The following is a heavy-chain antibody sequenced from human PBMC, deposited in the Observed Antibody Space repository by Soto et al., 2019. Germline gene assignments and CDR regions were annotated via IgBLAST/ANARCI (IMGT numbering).Heavy chain of an antibody. D-gene: IGHD1-1*01. J-gene: IGHJ6*02. Sequence: SVKVSCKASGCTFSSYAISWVRQAPGHGLEWMGGIIPIFGTANYAQKFQGRVTITADESTSTAYMELSSLRSEDTAVYYCARRRDGYNSASGMDVWGQGTTVTVSS. CDR3: ARRRDGYNSASGMDV. V-gene: IGHV1-69*13. CDR2: IIPIFGTA. CDR1: GCTFSSYA.